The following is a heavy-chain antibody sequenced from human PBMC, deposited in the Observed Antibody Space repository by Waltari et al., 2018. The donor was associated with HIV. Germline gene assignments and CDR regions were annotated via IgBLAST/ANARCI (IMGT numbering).Heavy chain of an antibody. Sequence: QVQLVQSGAEVKKPGSSVKVSCKASGGTFSSYALSWVRQAPGQGPEWMGGHNPIVGTANYAQKFQGRVTITADESTSTAYMELSSLRSEDTAVYYCARSGGPPPGIAVADTWGQGTLVTVSS. CDR1: GGTFSSYA. CDR2: HNPIVGTA. V-gene: IGHV1-69*12. J-gene: IGHJ5*02. D-gene: IGHD6-19*01. CDR3: ARSGGPPPGIAVADT.